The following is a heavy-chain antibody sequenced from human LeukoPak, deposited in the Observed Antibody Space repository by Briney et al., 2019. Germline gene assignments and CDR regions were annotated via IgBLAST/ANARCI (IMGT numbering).Heavy chain of an antibody. D-gene: IGHD1-26*01. CDR2: ISSSGGST. J-gene: IGHJ6*03. CDR3: EKSTGAAVYYYYMDV. CDR1: GFTFSSYA. Sequence: GGSLRLSCAASGFTFSSYAMSWVRQAPGKGLEWVSAISSSGGSTYYADSVKGRFTASRDNSKNTLYLQMNSLRAEDTAVYYCEKSTGAAVYYYYMDVWGKGTTVTVSS. V-gene: IGHV3-23*01.